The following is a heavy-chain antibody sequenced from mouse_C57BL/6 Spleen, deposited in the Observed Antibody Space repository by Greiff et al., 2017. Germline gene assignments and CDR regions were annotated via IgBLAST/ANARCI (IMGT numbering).Heavy chain of an antibody. CDR2: ISNGGGST. CDR3: ARGHYYGSSYDWYFHV. CDR1: GFTFSDYY. V-gene: IGHV5-12*01. D-gene: IGHD1-1*01. Sequence: DVMLVESGGGLVQPGGSLKLSCAASGFTFSDYYMYWVRQTPEKRLEWVAYISNGGGSTYYPDTVKGRFTISRDNAKNTLYLQMSRLKSEDTAMYYCARGHYYGSSYDWYFHVWGTGTTVTVAS. J-gene: IGHJ1*03.